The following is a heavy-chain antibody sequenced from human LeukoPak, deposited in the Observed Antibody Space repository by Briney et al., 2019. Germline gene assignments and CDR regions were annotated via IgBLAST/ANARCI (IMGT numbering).Heavy chain of an antibody. D-gene: IGHD6-13*01. CDR3: ARGDLIAAAGSRYYGMDV. CDR1: GFIFSSYS. J-gene: IGHJ6*02. Sequence: PGGSLRLSCAASGFIFSSYSMNWVRQAPGKGLEWVSSISSSSSYIYYADSVKGRFTISRDNAKNSLYLQMNSLRAEDTAVYYCARGDLIAAAGSRYYGMDVWGQGTTVTVSS. V-gene: IGHV3-21*01. CDR2: ISSSSSYI.